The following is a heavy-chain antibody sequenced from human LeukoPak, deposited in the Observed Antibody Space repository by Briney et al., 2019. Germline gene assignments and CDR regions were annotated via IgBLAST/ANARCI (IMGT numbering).Heavy chain of an antibody. V-gene: IGHV4-59*01. D-gene: IGHD6-13*01. CDR1: GASISSYY. CDR3: ARDLGPGVVGTAGMDWFDP. CDR2: IYYSGST. J-gene: IGHJ5*02. Sequence: SETLSLTCTVSGASISSYYWSWIRQPPGKGLEWIGYIYYSGSTNYNPSLKSRVTISVDTSKNQFSLKLGSVTAADTAVYYCARDLGPGVVGTAGMDWFDPGAREPWSPSPQ.